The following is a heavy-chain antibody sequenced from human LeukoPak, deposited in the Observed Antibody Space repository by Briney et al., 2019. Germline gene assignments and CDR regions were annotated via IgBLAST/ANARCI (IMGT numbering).Heavy chain of an antibody. CDR2: TYYRSKWYN. V-gene: IGHV6-1*01. D-gene: IGHD3-22*01. J-gene: IGHJ5*02. Sequence: SRTLSLTCAISGDSVSSNSAAWNWIRQSPSRGLEWLGRTYYRSKWYNDYAVSVKSRITINPDTSKNQFSLQLNSVTPEDTAVYYCARDPGPNYYDSSGTNWFDPWGRGTLVTVSS. CDR1: GDSVSSNSAA. CDR3: ARDPGPNYYDSSGTNWFDP.